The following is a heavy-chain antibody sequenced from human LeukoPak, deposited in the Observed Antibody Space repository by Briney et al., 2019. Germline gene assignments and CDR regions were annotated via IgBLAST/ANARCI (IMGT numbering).Heavy chain of an antibody. CDR2: ISAYNGNT. D-gene: IGHD3-10*01. V-gene: IGHV1-18*01. CDR3: ARVCFDLPPWYYYGSGSYSYYYGMDV. CDR1: GYTFTSYG. Sequence: GASVKVSCKASGYTFTSYGISWVRQAPGQGLEWMGWISAYNGNTNYAQKLQGRVTMTTDTSTSTAYMELRSLRSDDTAVYYCARVCFDLPPWYYYGSGSYSYYYGMDVWGQGTTVTVSS. J-gene: IGHJ6*02.